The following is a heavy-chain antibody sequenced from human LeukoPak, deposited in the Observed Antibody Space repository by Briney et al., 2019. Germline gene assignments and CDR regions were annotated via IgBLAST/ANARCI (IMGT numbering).Heavy chain of an antibody. V-gene: IGHV1-46*03. CDR2: INPSGGST. CDR1: GYTFTSHY. J-gene: IGHJ4*02. Sequence: ASVKVSCKASGYTFTSHYMHWVRQAPGQGLEWMGIINPSGGSTSYAQKFQGRVTMTRDTSTSTVYMELSSLRSEDTAVYYCALDLYSSSWYPFGYFDYWGQGTLVTVSP. CDR3: ALDLYSSSWYPFGYFDY. D-gene: IGHD6-13*01.